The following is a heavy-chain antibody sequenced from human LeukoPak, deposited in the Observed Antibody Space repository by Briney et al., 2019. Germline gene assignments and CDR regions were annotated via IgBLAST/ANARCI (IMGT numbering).Heavy chain of an antibody. D-gene: IGHD6-19*01. CDR3: TPLTVASNFDY. Sequence: GGSLRLSCAAPGLSLRVYEIYWVRQAPGKGLEWISDVSSSGTTTYYADSVKGRFTISRDNAKNSLYLQMNSLRAEDTAVYYCTPLTVASNFDYWGQGTLVTVSS. J-gene: IGHJ4*02. CDR2: VSSSGTTT. V-gene: IGHV3-48*03. CDR1: GLSLRVYE.